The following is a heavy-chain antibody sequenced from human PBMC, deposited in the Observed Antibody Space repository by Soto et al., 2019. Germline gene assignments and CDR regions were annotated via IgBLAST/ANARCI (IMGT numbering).Heavy chain of an antibody. CDR1: GFTFSSCG. D-gene: IGHD2-15*01. Sequence: GGSLRVSCAASGFTFSSCGMHWVRQAPGKGLEGVAFIGYDGSNKYYADSVKGRLTISSDNSKTQLYLQMNSLRAEDTAVYYCARDPIYCSGGSCHYHYGMHXWGQVTTFTVS. J-gene: IGHJ6*02. CDR2: IGYDGSNK. V-gene: IGHV3-30*02. CDR3: ARDPIYCSGGSCHYHYGMHX.